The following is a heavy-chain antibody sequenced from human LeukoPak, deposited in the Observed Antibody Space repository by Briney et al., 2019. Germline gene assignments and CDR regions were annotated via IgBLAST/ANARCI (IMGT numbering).Heavy chain of an antibody. J-gene: IGHJ4*02. D-gene: IGHD1-26*01. CDR2: ISTDGSST. V-gene: IGHV3-74*01. CDR3: ARGGSGSSYFVHV. Sequence: GGSLRLSCAASGFTFSSYWMHWVRQAPGKGLVWVSLISTDGSSTRYADSVKGRFTISRDNAKNTLYVQMNSLRAEDTAVYYCARGGSGSSYFVHVWGQGTLVTVSS. CDR1: GFTFSSYW.